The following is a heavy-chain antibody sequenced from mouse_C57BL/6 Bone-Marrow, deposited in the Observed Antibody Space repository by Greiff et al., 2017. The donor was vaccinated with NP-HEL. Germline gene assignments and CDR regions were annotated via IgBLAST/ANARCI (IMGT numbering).Heavy chain of an antibody. J-gene: IGHJ3*01. Sequence: EVKVVESGGGLVRSGRSLRLSCATSGFTFSDFYMEWVRQAPGKGLEWLAASRNKANDYTTEYSASVKGRFTVSRDTYQSILYLQMNALRAEDTAIYYCARDATTVPFAYWGQGTLVTVSA. CDR1: GFTFSDFY. CDR3: ARDATTVPFAY. V-gene: IGHV7-1*01. D-gene: IGHD1-1*01. CDR2: SRNKANDYTT.